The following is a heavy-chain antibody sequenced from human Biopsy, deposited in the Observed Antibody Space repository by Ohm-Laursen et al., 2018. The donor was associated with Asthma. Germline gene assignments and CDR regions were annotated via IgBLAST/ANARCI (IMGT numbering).Heavy chain of an antibody. CDR1: PGSINDYY. V-gene: IGHV4-59*01. CDR3: ARATSTWSQSGPHFFDH. J-gene: IGHJ5*02. D-gene: IGHD6-13*01. CDR2: VHSSGST. Sequence: TLSLTCTVSPGSINDYYWNWIRQFPGKGLEWIGYVHSSGSTRFNPSLKSRVTVSVDTSVDQVSLKLSSVSAAATAIYYCARATSTWSQSGPHFFDHWGPGTLVTVSS.